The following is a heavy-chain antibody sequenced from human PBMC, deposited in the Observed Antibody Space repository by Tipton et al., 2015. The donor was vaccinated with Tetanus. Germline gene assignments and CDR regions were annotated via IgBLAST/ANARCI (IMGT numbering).Heavy chain of an antibody. D-gene: IGHD3-22*01. V-gene: IGHV3-33*01. CDR3: ARDGDTSGPYGLFAS. Sequence: YGFIFNSYGIHWVRQATGKGVEWVAVTWSHGGNIYYADSVKGRCAVSRDNSKNTVYLQMNSLSAEDTAVYYCARDGDTSGPYGLFASWGXGTLLIVSS. CDR2: TWSHGGNI. CDR1: GFIFNSYG. J-gene: IGHJ4*02.